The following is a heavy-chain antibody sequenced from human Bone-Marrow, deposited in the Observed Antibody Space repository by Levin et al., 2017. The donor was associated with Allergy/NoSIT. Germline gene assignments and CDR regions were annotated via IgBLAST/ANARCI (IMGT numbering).Heavy chain of an antibody. D-gene: IGHD3-3*01. Sequence: GGSLRLSCAASGFNFGNYWMSWVRQAPGKGLEWVANINKDGSEKYYADSVKGRFTISRDNAKNSLYLQMNSLRDEDTAVFYCARHTTISGVVIMGAFDIWGQGTMVTVSS. CDR3: ARHTTISGVVIMGAFDI. CDR1: GFNFGNYW. CDR2: INKDGSEK. V-gene: IGHV3-7*03. J-gene: IGHJ3*02.